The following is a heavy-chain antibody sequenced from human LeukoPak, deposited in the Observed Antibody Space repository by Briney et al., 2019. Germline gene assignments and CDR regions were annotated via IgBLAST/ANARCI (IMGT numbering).Heavy chain of an antibody. CDR3: AKDPVQCGDNGWYFDL. V-gene: IGHV3-30*02. CDR1: GFTFSSYR. J-gene: IGHJ2*01. Sequence: GWALGLSCAASGFTFSSYRMHWVRQAPGKGLEWVAFIRCDGSNKHFADSVEGRFTISRDNSKNTLYLQVNSLRVEDTAFYHCAKDPVQCGDNGWYFDLWGRGTLVTVSS. D-gene: IGHD4-17*01. CDR2: IRCDGSNK.